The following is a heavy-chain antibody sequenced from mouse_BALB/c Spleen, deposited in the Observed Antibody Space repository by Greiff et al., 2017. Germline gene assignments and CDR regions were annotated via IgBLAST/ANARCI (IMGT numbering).Heavy chain of an antibody. CDR2: ISYSGST. CDR3: ARERTSGFAY. Sequence: EVKLMESGPGLVKPSQSLSLTCTVTGYSITSDYAWNWIRQFPGNKLEWMGYISYSGSTSYNPSLKSRISITRDTSKNQFFLQLNSVTTEDTATYYCARERTSGFAYWGQGTLVTVSA. V-gene: IGHV3-2*02. J-gene: IGHJ3*01. CDR1: GYSITSDYA.